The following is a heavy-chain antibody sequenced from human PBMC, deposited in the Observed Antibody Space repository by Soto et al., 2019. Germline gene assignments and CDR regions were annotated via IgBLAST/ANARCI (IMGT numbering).Heavy chain of an antibody. CDR2: IDPSDSYT. CDR3: ARLIVVVPAASLSDYYYGMDV. D-gene: IGHD2-2*01. V-gene: IGHV5-10-1*01. Sequence: HGESLKISCKGSGYSFTSYWISWVRQMPGKGLEWMGRIDPSDSYTNYSPSFQGHVTISADKSISTAYLQWSSLKASDTAMYYCARLIVVVPAASLSDYYYGMDVWGQGTTVTAP. J-gene: IGHJ6*02. CDR1: GYSFTSYW.